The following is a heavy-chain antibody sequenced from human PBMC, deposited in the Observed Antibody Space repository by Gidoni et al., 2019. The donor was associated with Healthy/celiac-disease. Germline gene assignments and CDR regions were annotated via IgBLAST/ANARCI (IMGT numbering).Heavy chain of an antibody. CDR3: ARAPMEEPVDY. D-gene: IGHD3-10*01. CDR1: GFTFSSYS. V-gene: IGHV3-21*01. CDR2: ISSSSSYI. J-gene: IGHJ4*02. Sequence: EVQLVESGGGLVKPGGSLRLSCDASGFTFSSYSMNWVRQAPGKGLEWVSSISSSSSYIYYADSVKGRFTISRDNAKNSLYLQMNSLRAEDTAVYYCARAPMEEPVDYWGQGTLVTVSS.